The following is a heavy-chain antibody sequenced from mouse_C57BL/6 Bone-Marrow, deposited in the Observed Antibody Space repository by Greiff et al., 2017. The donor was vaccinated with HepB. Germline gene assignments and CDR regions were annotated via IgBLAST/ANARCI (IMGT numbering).Heavy chain of an antibody. Sequence: EVMLVESGGGLVQPGGSMKLSCVASGFTFSNYWMNWVRQSPEKGLEWVAQIRLKSDNYATNYAESVKGRFTISRDDSKSSVYLQMNNLRAEDTGIYYCTGEYYCNYFDYGGQGTTLTVSS. J-gene: IGHJ2*01. V-gene: IGHV6-3*01. CDR1: GFTFSNYW. CDR2: IRLKSDNYAT. D-gene: IGHD2-1*01. CDR3: TGEYYCNYFDY.